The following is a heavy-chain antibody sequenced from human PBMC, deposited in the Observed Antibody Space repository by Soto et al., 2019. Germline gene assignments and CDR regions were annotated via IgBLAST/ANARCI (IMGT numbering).Heavy chain of an antibody. V-gene: IGHV1-69*12. Sequence: QVQLVQSGAEVKKPGSSVKVSCKASGGTFSSYAISWVRQAPGQGLEWMGGIIPIFGTANYAQKFQGRVRITADESRSTGYMEMRRLRSEDTAVDYCARGTVEGGLASTFAFWCRGGLVTVSS. CDR3: ARGTVEGGLASTFAF. CDR1: GGTFSSYA. CDR2: IIPIFGTA. J-gene: IGHJ4*02. D-gene: IGHD1-26*01.